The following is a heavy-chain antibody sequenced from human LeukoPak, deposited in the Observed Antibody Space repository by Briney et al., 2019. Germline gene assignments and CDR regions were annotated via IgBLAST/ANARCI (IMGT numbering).Heavy chain of an antibody. Sequence: GGSLRLSCAASRLSFSRFDMHWVRQAPGKGLEWVAFIRYDGNIKYVADSVKGRFTISRDTSKSTLYLQMNSLRAEDTAVYYCAKGRYHDSGGYPLDYWGHGTLVTVSS. D-gene: IGHD3-22*01. CDR1: RLSFSRFD. CDR3: AKGRYHDSGGYPLDY. V-gene: IGHV3-30*02. J-gene: IGHJ4*01. CDR2: IRYDGNIK.